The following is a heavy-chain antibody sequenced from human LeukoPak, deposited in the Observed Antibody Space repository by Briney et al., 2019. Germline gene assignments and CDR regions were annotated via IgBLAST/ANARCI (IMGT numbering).Heavy chain of an antibody. Sequence: PGRSLRLSCAASGFTFSSYAMHWVRQAPGKGLEWVAVISYDGSNKYYADSVKCRFTISRDNSKNTLYLQMNSLRAEDTAVYYCAKDATRYYYMDVWGKGTTVTVSS. V-gene: IGHV3-30-3*01. CDR1: GFTFSSYA. CDR2: ISYDGSNK. J-gene: IGHJ6*03. CDR3: AKDATRYYYMDV.